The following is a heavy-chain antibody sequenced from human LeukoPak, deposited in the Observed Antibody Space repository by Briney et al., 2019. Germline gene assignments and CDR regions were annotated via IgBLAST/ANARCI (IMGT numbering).Heavy chain of an antibody. CDR1: GGSFSGYY. Sequence: KPSETLSLTCAVYGGSFSGYYWSWIRQPPGKGLEWIGEINHSGSTNYNPSLKSRVTISVDTSKNQFSLKLSSVTAADTAVYYCARRRYSSSWYGGDFDYWGQGTLVTVSS. CDR2: INHSGST. V-gene: IGHV4-34*01. D-gene: IGHD6-13*01. J-gene: IGHJ4*02. CDR3: ARRRYSSSWYGGDFDY.